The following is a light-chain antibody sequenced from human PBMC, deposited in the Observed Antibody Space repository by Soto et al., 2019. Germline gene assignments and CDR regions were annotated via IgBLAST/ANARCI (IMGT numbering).Light chain of an antibody. J-gene: IGLJ1*01. Sequence: QSVLTQPRSVSGSPGQSVTISCTGTSSDVGGYNYVSWYQQHPGKAPKLMIYDVSKRPSGVPDRFSGSKSGNTASLTISGLQAEDEADYYCCSYAGSDTPYVFGTGTKVTVL. V-gene: IGLV2-11*01. CDR1: SSDVGGYNY. CDR2: DVS. CDR3: CSYAGSDTPYV.